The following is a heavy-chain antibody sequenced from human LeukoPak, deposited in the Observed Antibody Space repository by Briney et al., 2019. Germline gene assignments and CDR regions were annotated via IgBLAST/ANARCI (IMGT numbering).Heavy chain of an antibody. CDR1: GGTFSSYA. CDR2: IIPIFGIA. D-gene: IGHD2-21*02. J-gene: IGHJ6*02. V-gene: IGHV1-69*04. Sequence: PAASVKVSCKASGGTFSSYAISWVRQAPGQGLEWMGRIIPIFGIANYAQKFQGRVTITADKSTSTAYMELSSLRSEDTAVYYCARGCGGDCYSKDYYYGMDVWGQGTTVTVSS. CDR3: ARGCGGDCYSKDYYYGMDV.